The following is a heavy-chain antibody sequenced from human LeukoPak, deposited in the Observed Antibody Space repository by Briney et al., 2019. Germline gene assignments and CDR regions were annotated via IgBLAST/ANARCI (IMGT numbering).Heavy chain of an antibody. CDR2: ISSSSSYT. D-gene: IGHD6-19*01. CDR3: ARALHSSGWYFDY. Sequence: GGPLRLSCAASGFTFSDYYMSWIRQAPGKGLEWVSYISSSSSYTHYADSVKGRFTISRDNAKNSLYLQMNSLRAEDTAVYYCARALHSSGWYFDYWGQGTLVTVSS. V-gene: IGHV3-11*06. CDR1: GFTFSDYY. J-gene: IGHJ4*02.